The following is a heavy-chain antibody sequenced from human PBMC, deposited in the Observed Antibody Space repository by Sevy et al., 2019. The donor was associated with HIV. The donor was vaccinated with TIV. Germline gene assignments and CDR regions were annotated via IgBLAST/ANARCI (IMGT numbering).Heavy chain of an antibody. CDR2: IYPGDADT. CDR3: AVALVELYYFDF. J-gene: IGHJ4*02. D-gene: IGHD2-21*01. Sequence: GESLKISCKASGYSFTNYWIGWVRQMPGKGLEWMGIIYPGDADTKYSPSFQGQVTISADKSISTAYLQWSSLEASDTAMYYCAVALVELYYFDFWGQRTLVTVSS. CDR1: GYSFTNYW. V-gene: IGHV5-51*01.